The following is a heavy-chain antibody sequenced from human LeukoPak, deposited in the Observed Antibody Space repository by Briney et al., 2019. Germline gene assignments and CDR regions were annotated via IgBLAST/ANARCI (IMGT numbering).Heavy chain of an antibody. Sequence: ASVKVSCKASGYTFTSYAMNWVRQAPGQGLEWMGWINTNTGNPTYAQGFTGRFVFSLDTSVSTAYLQISSLKAEDTAVYYCAREMLLSIAAQKTDDYWGQGTLVTVSS. D-gene: IGHD6-6*01. CDR1: GYTFTSYA. CDR3: AREMLLSIAAQKTDDY. V-gene: IGHV7-4-1*02. CDR2: INTNTGNP. J-gene: IGHJ4*02.